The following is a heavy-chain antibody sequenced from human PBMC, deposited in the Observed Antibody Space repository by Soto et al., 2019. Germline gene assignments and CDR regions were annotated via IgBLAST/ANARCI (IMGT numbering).Heavy chain of an antibody. J-gene: IGHJ6*02. CDR3: GAPLRAV. CDR2: IVVGSGNS. Sequence: QMQLVQSGPEVKKPGTSVKVSCKASGFTLTSSAVHWVRQARGQRLEWIGWIVVGSGNSNYAQKFQERVTITRDMSTSTANRGLSTRSSENTAVYYGGAPLRAVWGQGTRVTVS. V-gene: IGHV1-58*01. CDR1: GFTLTSSA.